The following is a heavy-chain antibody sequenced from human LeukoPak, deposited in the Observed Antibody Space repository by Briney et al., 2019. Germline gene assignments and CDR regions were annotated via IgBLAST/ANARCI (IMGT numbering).Heavy chain of an antibody. J-gene: IGHJ4*02. CDR1: GFTFSSYA. Sequence: GGSLRLSCAASGFTFSSYAMSWVRQAPGKGLEWVSAISGSGGSTYYADSVKGRFTISRDNSKNTLYLQMNSLRAEDTAVYYCARGPDHGGSYYHDWGQGTPVTVSS. CDR3: ARGPDHGGSYYHD. D-gene: IGHD1-26*01. CDR2: ISGSGGST. V-gene: IGHV3-23*01.